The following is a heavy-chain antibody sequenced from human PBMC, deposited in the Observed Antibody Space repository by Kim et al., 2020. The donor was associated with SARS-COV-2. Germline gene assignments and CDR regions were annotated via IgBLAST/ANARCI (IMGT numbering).Heavy chain of an antibody. V-gene: IGHV5-10-1*01. D-gene: IGHD3-22*01. J-gene: IGHJ4*03. CDR2: IDPSDSYT. CDR1: GYSFTSYW. CDR3: ARRGVVVNYLSDDDDY. Sequence: GESLKISCKGSGYSFTSYWISWVRQMPGKGLEWMGRIDPSDSYTNYSPSFQGHVTISADKSISTAYLQWSSLKASDTAMYYCARRGVVVNYLSDDDDYWGQGTPVTRSS.